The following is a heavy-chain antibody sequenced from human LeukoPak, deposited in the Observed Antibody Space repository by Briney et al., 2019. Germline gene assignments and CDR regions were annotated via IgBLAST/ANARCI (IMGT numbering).Heavy chain of an antibody. CDR2: IYSGGSA. CDR3: ARDSGPDAFDI. Sequence: GGSLRLSCAASGFTVSSNYMSWVRQAPGKGLEWVSVIYSGGSAYYADSVKGRFTISRDNSKNTLYLQMNSLRAEDTAVYYCARDSGPDAFDIWGQGTMVTVSS. D-gene: IGHD1-26*01. V-gene: IGHV3-66*02. CDR1: GFTVSSNY. J-gene: IGHJ3*02.